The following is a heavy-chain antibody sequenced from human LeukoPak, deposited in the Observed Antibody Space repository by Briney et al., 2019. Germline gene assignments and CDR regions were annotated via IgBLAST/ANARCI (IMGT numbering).Heavy chain of an antibody. V-gene: IGHV3-74*01. CDR3: ARGADSGYSSDN. CDR1: GFTFSSYA. CDR2: IDSDGRST. D-gene: IGHD3-9*01. J-gene: IGHJ4*02. Sequence: GGSLRLSCAASGFTFSSYAMSWVRQAPGKGLVWVSRIDSDGRSTNYANSMKGRFTISRDNAKNTLYLQMNSLRAEDTAVYYCARGADSGYSSDNWGQGTLVSVSS.